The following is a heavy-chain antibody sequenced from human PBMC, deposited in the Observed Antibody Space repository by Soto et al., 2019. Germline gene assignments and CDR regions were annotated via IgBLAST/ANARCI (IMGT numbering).Heavy chain of an antibody. D-gene: IGHD6-6*01. CDR3: AKSGGWQLEDYGYGMDV. CDR2: ISTYHGIT. CDR1: GYTFTNFG. Sequence: QVPLVQSGAEVKKPGASVKVSCKGSGYTFTNFGISWVRQAPGQGLEWMGWISTYHGITNYAQMVQDRVTMTTDTSTSTEYMELKRLTSDDTAVYYCAKSGGWQLEDYGYGMDVWGQGTTVTVSS. J-gene: IGHJ6*02. V-gene: IGHV1-18*01.